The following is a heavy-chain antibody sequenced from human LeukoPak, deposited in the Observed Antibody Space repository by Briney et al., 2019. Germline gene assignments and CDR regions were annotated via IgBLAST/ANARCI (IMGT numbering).Heavy chain of an antibody. V-gene: IGHV4-34*01. CDR1: GGSFSGYF. D-gene: IGHD3-3*01. Sequence: PSETLSLTCGVYGGSFSGYFWSWIRQPPGKGLEWIGEINHSGSTKYNPSLKSRVTISVDTSKNQFSLKLSSVTAADTAVYYCASPFWSGYNDAFDMWGQGTMVTVSS. CDR2: INHSGST. J-gene: IGHJ3*02. CDR3: ASPFWSGYNDAFDM.